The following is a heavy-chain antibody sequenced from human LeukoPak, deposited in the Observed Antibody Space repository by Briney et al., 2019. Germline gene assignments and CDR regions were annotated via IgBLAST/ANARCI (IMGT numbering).Heavy chain of an antibody. V-gene: IGHV5-51*01. CDR2: IYPGDSDT. CDR3: ARLSIVVVPAAPRAYYFDY. D-gene: IGHD2-2*01. J-gene: IGHJ4*02. Sequence: GESLKISCKGSGYSFTSYWIGWVRQMPGKGLEWMGIIYPGDSDTRYSPSFQGQVTISADKSISTAYLQWSSLKASDTAMYYCARLSIVVVPAAPRAYYFDYWGQGTLVTVSS. CDR1: GYSFTSYW.